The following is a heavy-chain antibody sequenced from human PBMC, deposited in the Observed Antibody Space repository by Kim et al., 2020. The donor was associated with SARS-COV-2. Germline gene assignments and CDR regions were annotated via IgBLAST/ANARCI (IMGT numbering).Heavy chain of an antibody. J-gene: IGHJ4*02. D-gene: IGHD5-18*01. V-gene: IGHV3-11*06. Sequence: GGSLRLSCAASGFSFSDYYMSWIRQAPGKGLEWVSYISSSSSYTNYADSVKGRFTISRDNTKNSLYLQMNSLRAEDTAVYYCARSGRNTMVTIGPDDYWGQGTLVTVSS. CDR2: ISSSSSYT. CDR1: GFSFSDYY. CDR3: ARSGRNTMVTIGPDDY.